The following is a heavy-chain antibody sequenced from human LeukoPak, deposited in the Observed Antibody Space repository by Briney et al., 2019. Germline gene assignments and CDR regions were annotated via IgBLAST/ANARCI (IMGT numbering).Heavy chain of an antibody. CDR3: ARFSPHGGSSC. CDR1: GGSFSGYY. V-gene: IGHV4-34*01. J-gene: IGHJ4*02. D-gene: IGHD4-23*01. Sequence: SETLSLTCAVYGGSFSGYYWSWIRQPPGKGLEWIGEINHSGSTNYNPSLKSRVTISVDTSKNQFSLKLSSVTAADTAVYYCARFSPHGGSSCWGQGTLVTVSS. CDR2: INHSGST.